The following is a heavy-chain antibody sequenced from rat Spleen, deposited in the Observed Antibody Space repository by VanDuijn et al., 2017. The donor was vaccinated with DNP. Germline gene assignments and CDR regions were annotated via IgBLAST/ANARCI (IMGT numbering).Heavy chain of an antibody. J-gene: IGHJ4*01. CDR2: ITSSGGST. CDR3: ARAGRYYAMDA. V-gene: IGHV5-31*01. D-gene: IGHD1-11*01. Sequence: EVQLVESGGDLVQPGRSLKLSCVASGFTFNNYWMTWIRQVPGKGLEWVASITSSGGSTSYLDSVKGRFTISSDHAKNTLYLQISSLRSEETATYYCARAGRYYAMDAWGQGTSVTVSS. CDR1: GFTFNNYW.